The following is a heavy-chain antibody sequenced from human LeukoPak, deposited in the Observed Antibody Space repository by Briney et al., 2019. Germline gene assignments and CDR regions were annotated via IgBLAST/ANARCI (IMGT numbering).Heavy chain of an antibody. V-gene: IGHV3-23*01. CDR1: GLTFSSYA. CDR2: ISGSGGST. CDR3: AKAPGWNYVACDY. J-gene: IGHJ4*02. D-gene: IGHD1-7*01. Sequence: PGGSLRLSCAASGLTFSSYAMSWVRQAPGKGLERVSVISGSGGSTYYADSVKGRFTISRDNSKNTLYLQMNSLRAEDTAVYYCAKAPGWNYVACDYWGQGTLVTVSS.